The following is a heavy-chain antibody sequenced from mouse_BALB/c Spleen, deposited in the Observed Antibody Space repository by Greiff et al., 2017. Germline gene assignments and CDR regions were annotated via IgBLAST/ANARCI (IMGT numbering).Heavy chain of an antibody. V-gene: IGHV1-7*01. D-gene: IGHD1-1*01. J-gene: IGHJ3*01. Sequence: QVQLQQSGAELAKPGASVKMSCKASGYTFTSYWMHWVKQRPGQGLEWIGYINPSTGYTEYNQKFKDKATLTADKSYSTAYMQLSSLTSEDSAVYYCARSYGSWFAYWGQGTLVTVSA. CDR1: GYTFTSYW. CDR2: INPSTGYT. CDR3: ARSYGSWFAY.